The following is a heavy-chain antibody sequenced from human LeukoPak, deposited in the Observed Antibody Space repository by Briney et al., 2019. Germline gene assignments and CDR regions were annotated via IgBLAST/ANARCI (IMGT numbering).Heavy chain of an antibody. CDR1: GYTFTGYY. D-gene: IGHD5-24*01. V-gene: IGHV1-2*02. CDR3: AREVGGDGYNVDY. J-gene: IGHJ4*02. CDR2: INPNSGGT. Sequence: GASVKVSCKASGYTFTGYYMHWVRQAPGQGLEWRGWINPNSGGTNYAQKFQGRVTMTRDTSISTAYMELSRLRSDDTAVYYCAREVGGDGYNVDYWGQGTLVTVSS.